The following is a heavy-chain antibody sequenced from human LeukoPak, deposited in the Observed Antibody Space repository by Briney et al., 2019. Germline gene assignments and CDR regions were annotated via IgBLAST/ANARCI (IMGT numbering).Heavy chain of an antibody. V-gene: IGHV3-7*01. CDR2: IKQDGSEK. D-gene: IGHD5-12*01. CDR3: ARSWQAGFDY. CDR1: GFTFGGYW. Sequence: GGSLRLSCAASGFTFGGYWMSWVRQAPGKGLEWVANIKQDGSEKYYVDSVKGRFAISRDNAKNSLYLQMNSLRAEDTAVYYCARSWQAGFDYWGQGTLVTVSS. J-gene: IGHJ4*02.